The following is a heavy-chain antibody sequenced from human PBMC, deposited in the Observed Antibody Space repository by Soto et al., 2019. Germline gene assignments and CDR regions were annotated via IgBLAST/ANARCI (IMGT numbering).Heavy chain of an antibody. CDR1: GFTFSSYA. CDR2: ISGSGGST. CDR3: AKAYGDVRYYFDY. V-gene: IGHV3-23*01. J-gene: IGHJ4*02. Sequence: EVQLLESGGGLVQPGGSLRLSCAASGFTFSSYAMSWVRQAPGKGLEWVSAISGSGGSTYYADSVKGRFTISRDNSKNTLYLQMNSLSAEDTAVYYCAKAYGDVRYYFDYWGQGTLVTVSS. D-gene: IGHD4-17*01.